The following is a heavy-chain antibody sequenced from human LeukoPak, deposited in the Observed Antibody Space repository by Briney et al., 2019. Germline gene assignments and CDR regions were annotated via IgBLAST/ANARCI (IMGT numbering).Heavy chain of an antibody. Sequence: SVNVSCKASGGTFSDYVISWVRQAPGQGLNWMGGISPLLGASKHTQNFHDRVTITADESTTTAYMELSDLRSADTAVYYCATYDVLTGFEYWGQGTLVTVSS. V-gene: IGHV1-69*01. CDR1: GGTFSDYV. CDR3: ATYDVLTGFEY. D-gene: IGHD3-9*01. J-gene: IGHJ4*02. CDR2: ISPLLGAS.